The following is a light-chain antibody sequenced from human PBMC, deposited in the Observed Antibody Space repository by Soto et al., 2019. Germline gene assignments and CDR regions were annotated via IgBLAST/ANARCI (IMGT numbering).Light chain of an antibody. J-gene: IGLJ1*01. CDR3: CSYAGSSTYV. Sequence: QSALTQPASVSGSPGQSITISCTGTSSDVGSYNLVSWYQQHPGKAPKLMIYEVSKRPSGVSNRFSGSKSGNTASLTISGLQPEDEADYYCCSYAGSSTYVFGTGTKLTVL. CDR2: EVS. V-gene: IGLV2-23*02. CDR1: SSDVGSYNL.